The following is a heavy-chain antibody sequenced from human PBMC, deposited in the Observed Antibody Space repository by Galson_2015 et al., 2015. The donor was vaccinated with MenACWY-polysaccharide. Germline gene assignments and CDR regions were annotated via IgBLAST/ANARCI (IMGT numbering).Heavy chain of an antibody. CDR2: ICSDESGT. J-gene: IGHJ6*02. V-gene: IGHV3-74*01. CDR3: LRGSSGWKGMDV. Sequence: SLRFSCAASGFAFSNYCMHWVRQVPGKGLVWVSRICSDESGTVYAGSVKGRFSISRDNAENTLYLQMNSLTAEDTAVYYCLRGSSGWKGMDVWGQGTTVTVSS. D-gene: IGHD6-19*01. CDR1: GFAFSNYC.